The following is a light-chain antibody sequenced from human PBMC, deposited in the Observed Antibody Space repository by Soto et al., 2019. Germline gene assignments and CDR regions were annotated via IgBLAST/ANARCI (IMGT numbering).Light chain of an antibody. CDR1: QSISTY. CDR2: DAS. CDR3: QQRTNWPPT. J-gene: IGKJ1*01. Sequence: EVVLTQSPATLSLSPGEIATLSFRATQSISTYLAWYQQKPGQAPRLLIYDASNRATGIPARFSGSGSGTDFTLTISSLEPEDSAVYFCQQRTNWPPTFGQGTKGGYQ. V-gene: IGKV3-11*01.